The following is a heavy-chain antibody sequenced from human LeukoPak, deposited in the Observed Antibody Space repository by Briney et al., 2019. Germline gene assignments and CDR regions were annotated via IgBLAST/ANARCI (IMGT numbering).Heavy chain of an antibody. D-gene: IGHD6-13*01. CDR2: IYYTGST. CDR3: ARVDSINWYDSRGYFDY. Sequence: SETLSLTCTVSGGSFSTYYWSWIRQPPGKGLEWIGYIYYTGSTNYNPSLKSRVTLSVDTSKNQFSLNLSSVTAADTAVYYCARVDSINWYDSRGYFDYWGQGTLVTVSS. CDR1: GGSFSTYY. V-gene: IGHV4-59*01. J-gene: IGHJ4*02.